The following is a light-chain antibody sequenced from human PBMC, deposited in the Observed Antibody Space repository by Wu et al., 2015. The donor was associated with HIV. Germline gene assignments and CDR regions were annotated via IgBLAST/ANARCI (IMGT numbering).Light chain of an antibody. V-gene: IGKV3-20*01. Sequence: EIVLTQSPGTLSLSPGERATLSCRASQSVSSSYLAWYQQKPGQAPRLLIYGASSRATGIPDRFSGSGSGTDFTLTISRLEPEDFAVYYCQQYASSITFGQGTRLGIK. CDR3: QQYASSIT. CDR1: QSVSSSY. J-gene: IGKJ5*01. CDR2: GAS.